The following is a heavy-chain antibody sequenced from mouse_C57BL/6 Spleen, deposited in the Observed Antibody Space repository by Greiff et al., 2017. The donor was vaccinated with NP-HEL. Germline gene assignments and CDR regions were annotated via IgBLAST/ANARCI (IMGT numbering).Heavy chain of an antibody. CDR2: ISSGGDYI. CDR1: GFTFSSYA. J-gene: IGHJ3*01. V-gene: IGHV5-9-1*02. CDR3: TRDRELEFAY. Sequence: EVHLVESGEGLVKPGGSLKLSCAASGFTFSSYAMSWVRQTPEKRLEWVAYISSGGDYICYADTVKGRFTISRDNARNTLYLQMSSLKSEDTAMYYCTRDRELEFAYWGQGTLVTVSA. D-gene: IGHD1-3*01.